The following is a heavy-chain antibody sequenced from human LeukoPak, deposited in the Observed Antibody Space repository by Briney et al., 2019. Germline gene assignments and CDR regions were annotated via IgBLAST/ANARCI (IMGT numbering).Heavy chain of an antibody. V-gene: IGHV3-11*01. Sequence: PGGSLRLSCAASGFTFSDYYMSWIRQAPGKGLEWVSYISSSGSTIYYADSVKGRSTISRDNAKNSLYLQMNSLRAEDTAVYYCARDSPPDCSSTSCYMDTNNWFDPWGQGTLVTVSS. CDR1: GFTFSDYY. J-gene: IGHJ5*02. D-gene: IGHD2-2*02. CDR2: ISSSGSTI. CDR3: ARDSPPDCSSTSCYMDTNNWFDP.